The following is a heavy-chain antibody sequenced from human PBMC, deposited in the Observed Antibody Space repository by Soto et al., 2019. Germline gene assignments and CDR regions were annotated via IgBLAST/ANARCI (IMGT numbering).Heavy chain of an antibody. D-gene: IGHD1-26*01. CDR2: IDPSDSYT. V-gene: IGHV5-10-1*01. CDR3: ATSLVVGEVS. CDR1: GYYYPDYW. J-gene: IGHJ5*02. Sequence: PGESLKISCKGSGYYYPDYWITWVRQMPGKGLEWMGRIDPSDSYTKYSPSFQGHVTISADKSINTAYLQWSSLKASDTAMYYCATSLVVGEVSWGPGTLVPVAS.